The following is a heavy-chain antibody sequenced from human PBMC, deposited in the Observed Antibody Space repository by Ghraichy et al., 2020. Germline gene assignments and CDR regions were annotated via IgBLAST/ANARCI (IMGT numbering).Heavy chain of an antibody. J-gene: IGHJ6*03. CDR1: GFTFSSYE. CDR3: ARDHVDIVATINVYYHYMDV. Sequence: SCAASGFTFSSYEMNWVRQAPGKGLEWVSYISSSGSTIYYADSVKGRFTISRDNAKNSLYLQMNSLRAEDTAVYYCARDHVDIVATINVYYHYMDVWGKGTTVTVSS. CDR2: ISSSGSTI. D-gene: IGHD5-12*01. V-gene: IGHV3-48*03.